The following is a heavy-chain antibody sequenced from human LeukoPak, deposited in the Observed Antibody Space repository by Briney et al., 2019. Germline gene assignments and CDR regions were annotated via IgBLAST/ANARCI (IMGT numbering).Heavy chain of an antibody. CDR3: ARGDYYGSGSFHYYFDY. Sequence: GGSLRLSCADSGFTFSTYAMHWVRQAPGKGLEWVAVIWFDGSNKYYADSVKGRFTISRDNSKNTLYLQMNSLRAEDTAVYYCARGDYYGSGSFHYYFDYWGQGTLVTVSS. CDR1: GFTFSTYA. CDR2: IWFDGSNK. J-gene: IGHJ4*02. V-gene: IGHV3-33*08. D-gene: IGHD3-10*01.